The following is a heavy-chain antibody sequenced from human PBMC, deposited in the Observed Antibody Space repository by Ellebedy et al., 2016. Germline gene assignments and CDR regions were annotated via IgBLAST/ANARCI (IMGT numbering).Heavy chain of an antibody. J-gene: IGHJ6*02. CDR3: ARRVGMATIETYYRGMDV. CDR1: GGSFSNYF. V-gene: IGHV4-34*01. Sequence: SETLSLTXGVHGGSFSNYFWTWVRQPPGAGLEWVGEINHSGSTNYNPSLKSRVFMSVDTAKNQFSLKLSSVTAADAGVYFCARRVGMATIETYYRGMDVWGQGTTVTV. D-gene: IGHD5-24*01. CDR2: INHSGST.